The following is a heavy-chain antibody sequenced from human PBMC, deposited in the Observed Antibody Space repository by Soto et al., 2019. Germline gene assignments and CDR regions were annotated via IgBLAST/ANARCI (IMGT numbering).Heavy chain of an antibody. CDR3: ARDLGYYDSSGRKTNWFDP. CDR1: GFTFSSYA. Sequence: PGGSLRLSCAASGFTFSSYAMHWVRQAPGKGLEWVAIISYDGSNKYYADSVKGRFTISRDNSKNTLYLQMNSLRAEDTAVYYCARDLGYYDSSGRKTNWFDPWGQGTLVTVSS. J-gene: IGHJ5*02. V-gene: IGHV3-30-3*01. CDR2: ISYDGSNK. D-gene: IGHD3-22*01.